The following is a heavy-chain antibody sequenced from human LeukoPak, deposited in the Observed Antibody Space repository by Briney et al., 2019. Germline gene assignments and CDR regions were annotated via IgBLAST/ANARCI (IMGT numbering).Heavy chain of an antibody. CDR2: IKWNGGDT. D-gene: IGHD3-9*01. CDR3: VRVVDILTGYYTWALDY. Sequence: PGGSLRLSCAASGFTFDNCAMTWVRQAPGKGLEWLSGIKWNGGDTGYADSVKGRFTISRDNAKNFLYLQMNSLRGEDTALYYCVRVVDILTGYYTWALDYWGQGTLATVSS. V-gene: IGHV3-20*04. J-gene: IGHJ4*02. CDR1: GFTFDNCA.